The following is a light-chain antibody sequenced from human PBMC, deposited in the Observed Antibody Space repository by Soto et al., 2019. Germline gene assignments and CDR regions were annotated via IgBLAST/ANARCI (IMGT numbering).Light chain of an antibody. CDR2: KAS. V-gene: IGKV1-8*01. J-gene: IGKJ4*01. CDR1: QGISSY. CDR3: QQYNSYSPLT. Sequence: AIRMTQSPSSLSASTGDRVTITCRASQGISSYLAWYQQKPGKAPNLLIYKASRLETGVPSRFSGSGSGTEFTLTISFLQPDDLATYYCQQYNSYSPLTFGGGTKVDIK.